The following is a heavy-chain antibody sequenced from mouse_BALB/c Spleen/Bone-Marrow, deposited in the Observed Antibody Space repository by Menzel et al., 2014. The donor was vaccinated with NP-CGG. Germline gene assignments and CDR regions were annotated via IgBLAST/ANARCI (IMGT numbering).Heavy chain of an antibody. D-gene: IGHD2-10*02. CDR3: TPYGNYGWDY. Sequence: EVMLVESGAELVRSGASVKLSCTGSGFNIKDSYIHWVKQRPGQGLEWIGWIDPENGDTEYAPKFQGKATMTADTSSNTAYLQLSSLTSEDTAVYYCTPYGNYGWDYWGQGTSVTVSS. CDR1: GFNIKDSY. V-gene: IGHV14-4*02. J-gene: IGHJ4*01. CDR2: IDPENGDT.